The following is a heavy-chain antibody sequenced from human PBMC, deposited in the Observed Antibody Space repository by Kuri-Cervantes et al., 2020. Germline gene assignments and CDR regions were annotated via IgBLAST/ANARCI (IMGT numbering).Heavy chain of an antibody. V-gene: IGHV1-18*01. Sequence: ASVKVSCKASGYTFTSYGISWVRQAPGQGLEWIGWISAYNGNTIYAQKFQGRVTMTEDTSTDTAYMELSSLRSEDTAVYYCATVWWQQLGRNWFDPWGQGTLVTVSS. J-gene: IGHJ5*02. CDR3: ATVWWQQLGRNWFDP. CDR1: GYTFTSYG. D-gene: IGHD6-13*01. CDR2: ISAYNGNT.